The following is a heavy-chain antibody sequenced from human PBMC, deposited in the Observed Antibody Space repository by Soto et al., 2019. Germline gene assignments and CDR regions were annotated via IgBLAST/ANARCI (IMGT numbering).Heavy chain of an antibody. J-gene: IGHJ5*02. CDR1: GFTVSSNY. CDR2: IYSGGST. D-gene: IGHD3-22*01. V-gene: IGHV3-53*01. CDR3: ARELYDSSGYYYGWFDP. Sequence: GGSLRLSCAASGFTVSSNYMSWVRQAPGKGLEWVSVIYSGGSTYYADSVKGRFTISRDNSKNTLYLQMNSLRAEDTAVYYCARELYDSSGYYYGWFDPWGQGTLVTVSS.